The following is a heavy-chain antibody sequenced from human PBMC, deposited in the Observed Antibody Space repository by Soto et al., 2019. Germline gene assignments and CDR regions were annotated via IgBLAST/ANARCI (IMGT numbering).Heavy chain of an antibody. CDR2: ISSGSKTI. D-gene: IGHD1-26*01. CDR1: GLTFSGYS. CDR3: AREDILGARSFDY. Sequence: EVQLVESGGGLVQWGGSLRLSCAASGLTFSGYSVNWVRQAPGKGLEWVSYISSGSKTIYYAESVKGRFTVSRDNARNSQYLQMNSLRDEDTAVYYCAREDILGARSFDYWGQGTLVTVSS. J-gene: IGHJ4*02. V-gene: IGHV3-48*02.